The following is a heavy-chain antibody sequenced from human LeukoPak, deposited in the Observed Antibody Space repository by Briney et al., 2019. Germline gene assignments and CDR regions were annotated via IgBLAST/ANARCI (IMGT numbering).Heavy chain of an antibody. CDR1: GFTFSSYG. CDR3: AKDGTTVTKHPFDY. CDR2: ISGSGGRT. V-gene: IGHV3-23*01. Sequence: QPGGSLRLSCAASGFTFSSYGMSWVRQAPGEGMEWVSAISGSGGRTYYADSGKGRFNICRDNTKKNLHLQMDRLRAADTAVYYCAKDGTTVTKHPFDYWGQGPLVTVSS. J-gene: IGHJ4*02. D-gene: IGHD4-17*01.